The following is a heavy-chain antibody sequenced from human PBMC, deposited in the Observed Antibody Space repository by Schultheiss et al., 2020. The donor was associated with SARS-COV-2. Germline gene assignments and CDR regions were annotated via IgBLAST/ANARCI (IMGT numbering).Heavy chain of an antibody. CDR2: ISYDGSNK. V-gene: IGHV3-30*03. CDR3: AREMVRGERYYYYGMDV. Sequence: GGSLRLSCAASGFTFTGYWMHWVRQVPGKGPVWVAVISYDGSNKYYADSVKGRFTISRDNSKNTLYLQMNSLRAEDTAVYYCAREMVRGERYYYYGMDVWGQGTTVTVSS. J-gene: IGHJ6*02. D-gene: IGHD3-10*01. CDR1: GFTFTGYW.